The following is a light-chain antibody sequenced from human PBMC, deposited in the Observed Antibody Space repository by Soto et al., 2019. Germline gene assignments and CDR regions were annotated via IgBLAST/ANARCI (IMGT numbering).Light chain of an antibody. V-gene: IGLV2-14*01. J-gene: IGLJ3*02. CDR2: DVS. Sequence: QSALTQPASVSGSPGQSITISCTGTSSDVGGYNYVSWYQQHPGKVPKLMIYDVSDRPSGVSNRFSGSKSGNTASLTISGLQAVDEADYYCISYTSSSTWVFGGGTKLTVL. CDR3: ISYTSSSTWV. CDR1: SSDVGGYNY.